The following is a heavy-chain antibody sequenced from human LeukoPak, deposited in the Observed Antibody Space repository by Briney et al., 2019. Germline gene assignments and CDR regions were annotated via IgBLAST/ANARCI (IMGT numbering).Heavy chain of an antibody. J-gene: IGHJ5*02. CDR1: GVSIRSYF. D-gene: IGHD6-13*01. Sequence: PSETLSLTCSVSGVSIRSYFWSWIRQSPRKGLEWLGYTHYNGKTKYSPSLNSRVTLSVDTSRSQFSLNLRSVTAADTAIYYCVKRGPQQQSVIRYNSWFDPWGQGILVIVSS. CDR3: VKRGPQQQSVIRYNSWFDP. CDR2: THYNGKT. V-gene: IGHV4-59*01.